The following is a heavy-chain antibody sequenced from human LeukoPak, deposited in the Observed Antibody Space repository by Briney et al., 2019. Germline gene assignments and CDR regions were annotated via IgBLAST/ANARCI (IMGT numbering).Heavy chain of an antibody. Sequence: ASVKVSCKASGYTFTAYYIHWVRQAPGQGLEGMGWIDPNSGGTNYAQGFQGRVTMTRDTSISTAYMDLSRMRADDTAVYYCARGGSMTFGVLNDWGQGARVTVSS. V-gene: IGHV1-2*02. J-gene: IGHJ4*02. CDR3: ARGGSMTFGVLND. CDR2: IDPNSGGT. CDR1: GYTFTAYY. D-gene: IGHD3/OR15-3a*01.